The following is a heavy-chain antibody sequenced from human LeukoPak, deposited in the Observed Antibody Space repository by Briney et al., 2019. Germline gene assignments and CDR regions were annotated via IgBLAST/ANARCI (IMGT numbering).Heavy chain of an antibody. Sequence: GGSLRLSCAASGFTFSDYNMRWIRQAPGKGLEWVSSISRSGSTKYYADSVKGRFTISRDNAKNSLFLQMNSLRAEDTAVYYCARGRYYGSGTLVYFDYWGQGTLVTVSS. CDR3: ARGRYYGSGTLVYFDY. D-gene: IGHD3-10*01. J-gene: IGHJ4*02. V-gene: IGHV3-11*01. CDR2: ISRSGSTK. CDR1: GFTFSDYN.